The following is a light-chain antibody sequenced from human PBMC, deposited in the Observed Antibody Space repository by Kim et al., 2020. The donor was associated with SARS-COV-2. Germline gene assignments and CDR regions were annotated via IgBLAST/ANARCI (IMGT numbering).Light chain of an antibody. CDR3: QQYDTSRRS. CDR1: QSVRNNF. CDR2: GAS. J-gene: IGKJ2*01. Sequence: EIVLTQSPGTLSSSPGERATLSCRASQSVRNNFLAWYQQRPGQAPRLLIYGASRRATGTPDRFSGSGSGTDFTLTINGLEPEDFAVYYCQQYDTSRRSFGQGTKLEIK. V-gene: IGKV3-20*01.